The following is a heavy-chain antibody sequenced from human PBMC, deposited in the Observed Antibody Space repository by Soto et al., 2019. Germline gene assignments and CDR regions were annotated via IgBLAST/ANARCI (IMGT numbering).Heavy chain of an antibody. V-gene: IGHV1-2*02. CDR1: GYPFTGYY. CDR2: INPNSGGT. J-gene: IGHJ6*01. D-gene: IGHD1-1*01. Sequence: GSGKVCFKACGYPFTGYYVHWVRQAPGQGLEWMGWINPNSGGTNYAQKFQGRVTMTRDTSISTAYMELSRLRSDDTAVYYCARHGKRVSPAYYYGMDVWGHGTTVTVSS. CDR3: ARHGKRVSPAYYYGMDV.